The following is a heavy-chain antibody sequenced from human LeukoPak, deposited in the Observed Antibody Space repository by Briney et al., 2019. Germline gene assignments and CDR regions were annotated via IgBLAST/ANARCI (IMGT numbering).Heavy chain of an antibody. CDR1: GYSISSGYY. CDR2: IYHSGST. D-gene: IGHD2-2*01. J-gene: IGHJ4*02. CDR3: ASVQPVVPAAIDH. Sequence: SETLSLTCTVSGYSISSGYYWGWIRQPPGKGLEWIGSIYHSGSTYYNPSLKSRVTISVDTSKNQFSLKLSSVTAADTAVYYCASVQPVVPAAIDHWGQGTLVTVSS. V-gene: IGHV4-38-2*02.